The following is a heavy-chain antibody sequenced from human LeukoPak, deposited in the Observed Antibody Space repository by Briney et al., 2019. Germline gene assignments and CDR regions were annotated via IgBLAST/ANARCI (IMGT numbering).Heavy chain of an antibody. J-gene: IGHJ4*02. CDR2: MNPNSGNT. Sequence: ASVKVSCKASGYTFTSYDINWVRQATGQGLEWMGWMNPNSGNTGYAQKFQGRVTMTRNTSISTAYMELSSLRPEDTAVYYCARAPRITMIVVVIRRYYFDYWGQGTLVTVSS. D-gene: IGHD3-22*01. CDR1: GYTFTSYD. CDR3: ARAPRITMIVVVIRRYYFDY. V-gene: IGHV1-8*01.